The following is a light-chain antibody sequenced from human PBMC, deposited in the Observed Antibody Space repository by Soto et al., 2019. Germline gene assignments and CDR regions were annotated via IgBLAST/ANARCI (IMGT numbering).Light chain of an antibody. Sequence: DIQLTQSPSFLSASVGDRVTITCRASQGISSYLAWYQQKPGKAPKLLIYAASTLQSGVPSRFSGSGSGTEFTLTISSLQPEDFAIYYCQQLNSYPRTFGGGT. CDR2: AAS. CDR1: QGISSY. CDR3: QQLNSYPRT. V-gene: IGKV1-9*01. J-gene: IGKJ4*01.